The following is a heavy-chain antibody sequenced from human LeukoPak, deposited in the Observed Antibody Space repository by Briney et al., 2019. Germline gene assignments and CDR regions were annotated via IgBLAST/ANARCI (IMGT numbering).Heavy chain of an antibody. J-gene: IGHJ3*02. D-gene: IGHD6-19*01. CDR3: ARASGYSSGWYVGDAFDI. V-gene: IGHV4-4*07. CDR2: FSSSGST. CDR1: GDSITYFY. Sequence: SETLSLTCSVSGDSITYFYWSWIRQAAGKGLEWIGRFSSSGSTDYNASLKSRVTMSVDTSKNQFSLKLSSVTAADTAVYYCARASGYSSGWYVGDAFDIWGQGTMVTVSS.